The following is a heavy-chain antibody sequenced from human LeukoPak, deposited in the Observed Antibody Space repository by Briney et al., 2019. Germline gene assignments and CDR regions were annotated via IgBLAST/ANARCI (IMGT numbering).Heavy chain of an antibody. V-gene: IGHV3-74*01. J-gene: IGHJ4*02. CDR3: VRDGDAYNFDF. CDR1: GFTFSSSA. Sequence: PGGSLRLSCAASGFTFSSSAMSWVRQAPGKGLEWVSRIKNDGSYTNYADSVKGRFTISRDNARNTLNLHMISLRAEDTAVYFCVRDGDAYNFDFWGQGVLVTVSS. CDR2: IKNDGSYT. D-gene: IGHD5-24*01.